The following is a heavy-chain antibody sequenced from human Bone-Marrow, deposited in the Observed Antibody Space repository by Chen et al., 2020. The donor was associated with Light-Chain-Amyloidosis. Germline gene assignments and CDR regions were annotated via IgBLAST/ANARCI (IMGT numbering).Heavy chain of an antibody. CDR2: ISHRGGS. CDR1: GDYITSGGVY. Sequence: QFQVQESGPGLVKPSQTLSLTCIVSGDYITSGGVYWTWIRQPPGKGLEWIGYISHRGGSYYDPSLEGRLPLSVDTSKNQFSLKLNYLTAADTAVYYCAKGGDGLDVWGRGTTVVVS. D-gene: IGHD3-16*01. V-gene: IGHV4-31*03. J-gene: IGHJ6*02. CDR3: AKGGDGLDV.